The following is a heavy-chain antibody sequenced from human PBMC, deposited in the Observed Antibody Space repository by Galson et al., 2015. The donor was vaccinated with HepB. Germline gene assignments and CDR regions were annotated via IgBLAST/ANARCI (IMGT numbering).Heavy chain of an antibody. CDR2: ISRDGGST. CDR1: GFTFHDYI. Sequence: SLRLSCAASGFTFHDYIIHWVRQPAGKGLEWVSLISRDGGSTYYADSVKGRFTISRDNSKNSVYLQMNSLRTEDTALYYCAKDISSSMVRGVMIDYWGQGTLVTVSS. V-gene: IGHV3-43*01. D-gene: IGHD3-10*01. CDR3: AKDISSSMVRGVMIDY. J-gene: IGHJ4*02.